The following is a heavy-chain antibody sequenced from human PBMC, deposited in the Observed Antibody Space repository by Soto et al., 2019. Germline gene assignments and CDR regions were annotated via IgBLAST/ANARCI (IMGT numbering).Heavy chain of an antibody. CDR1: GFTFSDYY. D-gene: IGHD3-10*02. V-gene: IGHV3-11*01. Sequence: GGSLRLSCAASGFTFSDYYMSWIRQAPGKGLEWVSYISSSGSTIYYADSGKGRFTISRDNTKNSLYLQMNSLRAEDTAVYYCARDVRGSEAFDIWGQGTMVTVSS. CDR3: ARDVRGSEAFDI. J-gene: IGHJ3*02. CDR2: ISSSGSTI.